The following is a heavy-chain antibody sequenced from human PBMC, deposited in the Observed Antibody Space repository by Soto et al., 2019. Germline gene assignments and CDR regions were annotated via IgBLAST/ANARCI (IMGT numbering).Heavy chain of an antibody. V-gene: IGHV3-48*01. D-gene: IGHD6-19*01. CDR2: IISSSSTI. CDR1: GFTFSSYS. CDR3: ARDGGQWLNWFDP. Sequence: EVQLVESGGGLVQPGGSLRLSCAASGFTFSSYSMNWVRQAPGKGLEWVSYIISSSSTIYYADSVKGRFTISRDNAKNSLYLQMNSLRAEDTAVYYCARDGGQWLNWFDPWGQGTLVTVSS. J-gene: IGHJ5*02.